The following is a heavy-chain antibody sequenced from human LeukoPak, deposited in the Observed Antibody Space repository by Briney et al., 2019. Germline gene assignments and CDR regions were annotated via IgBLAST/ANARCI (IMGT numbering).Heavy chain of an antibody. D-gene: IGHD3-16*02. CDR2: INHSGST. V-gene: IGHV4-34*01. CDR3: ARSTSLHLWRRVDY. J-gene: IGHJ4*02. CDR1: GGSFSGYF. Sequence: SETLSVTCVVYGGSFSGYFWSWIRQPPGKGLEWIGEINHSGSTKYNPSLKSRGTISVDMSKNQLSLKLSSVTAADTAVYYCARSTSLHLWRRVDYWGQGTLVTVSS.